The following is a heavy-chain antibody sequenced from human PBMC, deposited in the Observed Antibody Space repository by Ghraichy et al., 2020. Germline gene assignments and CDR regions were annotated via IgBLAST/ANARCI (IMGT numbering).Heavy chain of an antibody. J-gene: IGHJ6*02. CDR3: PGQEVEVTELSLSQRDNYYYGMDV. CDR1: GYSFISCW. V-gene: IGHV5-51*01. Sequence: GGSLRLSCKGSGYSFISCWIGWVRQMPGKGLEWMGIIYPGDSDTRSSPSLQGQVTISADKSISPAYLQWSSLKPSATAMYYCPGQEVEVTELSLSQRDNYYYGMDVWGQGTTVTVSS. D-gene: IGHD3-16*02. CDR2: IYPGDSDT.